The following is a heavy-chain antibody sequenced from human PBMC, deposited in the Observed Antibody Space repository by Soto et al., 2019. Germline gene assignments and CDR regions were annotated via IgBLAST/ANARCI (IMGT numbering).Heavy chain of an antibody. Sequence: QVQLVESGGGVVQPGRSLRLSCAASGFTFSSYGMHWVRQAPGKGLEWVAVISYDGSNKYYVDSVKGRFTISRDNSKNTLYLQMNSLRAEDTAVYYCAKDTKGYCSGGSCYSGDYWGQGTLVTVSS. CDR2: ISYDGSNK. CDR1: GFTFSSYG. CDR3: AKDTKGYCSGGSCYSGDY. D-gene: IGHD2-15*01. J-gene: IGHJ4*02. V-gene: IGHV3-30*18.